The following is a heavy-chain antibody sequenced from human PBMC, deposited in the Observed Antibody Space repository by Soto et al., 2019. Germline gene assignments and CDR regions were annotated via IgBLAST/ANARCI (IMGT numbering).Heavy chain of an antibody. CDR2: ISSRSDI. CDR3: AREYTAWPLAYGGNPFSDF. D-gene: IGHD4-17*01. Sequence: GGSLRLSCVGSGFTFSTYSINWVRQAPGKGLEWVSSISSRSDIYYADSVKGRFTISRDNAKNSVSLQMNSLRAEDTAVYYCAREYTAWPLAYGGNPFSDFWGQGTLVTVS. CDR1: GFTFSTYS. V-gene: IGHV3-21*01. J-gene: IGHJ4*02.